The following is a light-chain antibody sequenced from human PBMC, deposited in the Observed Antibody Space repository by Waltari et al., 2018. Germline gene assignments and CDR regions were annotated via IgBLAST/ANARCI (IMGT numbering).Light chain of an antibody. CDR1: QNVSSN. Sequence: EIVMTQSPATLSVSPGERATLSCRASQNVSSNLAWYQQKPGQAPRLLIYGASTRATGIPARFSGSGSGTEFTLTISSLQAEDVAFYYCQQYYTTPWTFGQGTKVEIK. V-gene: IGKV3-15*01. CDR2: GAS. J-gene: IGKJ1*01. CDR3: QQYYTTPWT.